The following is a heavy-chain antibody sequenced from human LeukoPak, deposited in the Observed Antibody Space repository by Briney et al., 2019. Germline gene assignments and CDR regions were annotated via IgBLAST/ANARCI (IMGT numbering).Heavy chain of an antibody. CDR3: AREGVPAARDY. Sequence: GGSLRLSCAASGFTFSSYEMNWVRQAPGKGLEWVASIKQDGSEKNYVDSVKGRFTISRDNAKNALYLQMNSLRAEDTAVYYCAREGVPAARDYWGQGTLVTVSS. J-gene: IGHJ4*02. CDR1: GFTFSSYE. D-gene: IGHD2-2*01. CDR2: IKQDGSEK. V-gene: IGHV3-7*01.